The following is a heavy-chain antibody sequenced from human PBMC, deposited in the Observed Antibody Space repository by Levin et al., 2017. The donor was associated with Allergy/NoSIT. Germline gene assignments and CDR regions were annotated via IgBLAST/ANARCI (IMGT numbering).Heavy chain of an antibody. CDR3: SLLIGHDGFDV. Sequence: ASVKVSCKASSFAFSTYYMHWVRQAPGQGLEWVGMFNPTGEGTVTTQKFQGRVTTARDTATNTVYMELSSLRSDDTAIYYCSLLIGHDGFDVWGQGTVVTVSS. V-gene: IGHV1-46*01. J-gene: IGHJ3*01. CDR1: SFAFSTYY. CDR2: FNPTGEGT.